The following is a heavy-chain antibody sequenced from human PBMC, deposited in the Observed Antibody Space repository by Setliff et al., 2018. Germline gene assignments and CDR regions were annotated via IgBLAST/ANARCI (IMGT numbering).Heavy chain of an antibody. J-gene: IGHJ4*02. Sequence: SETLSLTCTVPGGSISSGAYHWSWIRQHPGKGLEWIGYIYYSGSTYYNPSLKSRLTLSVDTSNNQFSLKLTSVTAADTAVYYCARDRLTAPYYFDYWGQGTLVTVSS. CDR1: GGSISSGAYH. V-gene: IGHV4-31*03. CDR2: IYYSGST. CDR3: ARDRLTAPYYFDY. D-gene: IGHD3-16*01.